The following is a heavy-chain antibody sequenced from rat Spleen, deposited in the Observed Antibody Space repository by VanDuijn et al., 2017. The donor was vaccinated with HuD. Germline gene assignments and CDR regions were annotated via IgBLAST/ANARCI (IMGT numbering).Heavy chain of an antibody. CDR3: VVGRRVWDYY. D-gene: IGHD1-11*01. V-gene: IGHV5-27*01. CDR1: GFTFSNYD. Sequence: EVQLVESGGGLVQPGRSLKLSCAASGFTFSNYDMAWVRQAPTKGLEWVASITTSGGSTYYRDSVKGRFTVSRDNTKSTLYLQMDSLRSEDTATYYCVVGRRVWDYYWGQGVMVTVSS. J-gene: IGHJ2*01. CDR2: ITTSGGST.